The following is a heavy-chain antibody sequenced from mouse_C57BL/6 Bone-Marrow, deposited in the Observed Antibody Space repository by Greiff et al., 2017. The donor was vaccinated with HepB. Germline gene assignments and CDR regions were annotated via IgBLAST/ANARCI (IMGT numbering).Heavy chain of an antibody. CDR2: IYPRSGNT. D-gene: IGHD2-1*01. Sequence: VQLQQSGAELARPGASVKLSCKASGYTFTSYGISWVKQRPGQGLEWIGEIYPRSGNTYYNEKFKGKATLTADKSSSTAYMELRSLTSEDSAVYFCAREEYYGNSWYFDVWGTGTTVTVSS. CDR1: GYTFTSYG. CDR3: AREEYYGNSWYFDV. J-gene: IGHJ1*03. V-gene: IGHV1-81*01.